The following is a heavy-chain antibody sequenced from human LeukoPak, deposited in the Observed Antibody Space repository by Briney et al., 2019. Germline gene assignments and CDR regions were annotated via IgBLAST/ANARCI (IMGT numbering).Heavy chain of an antibody. CDR1: GFMFSNYA. CDR2: ISGSGGGT. D-gene: IGHD3-9*01. V-gene: IGHV3-23*01. J-gene: IGHJ4*02. CDR3: TTLKLRYFDWLLPTSDFDY. Sequence: PGGSLRLSCAASGFMFSNYAMSWVRQAPGKGLEWVSAISGSGGGTYYADSVKGRFTISRDSSKNTLYLQMNSLKTEDTAVYYCTTLKLRYFDWLLPTSDFDYWGQGTLVTVSS.